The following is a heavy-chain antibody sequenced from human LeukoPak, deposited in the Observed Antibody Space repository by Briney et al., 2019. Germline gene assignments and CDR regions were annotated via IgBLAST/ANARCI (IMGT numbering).Heavy chain of an antibody. V-gene: IGHV4-34*01. J-gene: IGHJ3*02. Sequence: SETLSLTCAVYGVSFSAYYWSWIRQPPGKGLEWIGEINHSGSTNYNPSLKSRVTISVDTSKNQFSLKLSSVTAADTAVYYCARGPQDYDFWSGYRAFDIWGQGTMVTVSS. CDR2: INHSGST. CDR1: GVSFSAYY. CDR3: ARGPQDYDFWSGYRAFDI. D-gene: IGHD3-3*01.